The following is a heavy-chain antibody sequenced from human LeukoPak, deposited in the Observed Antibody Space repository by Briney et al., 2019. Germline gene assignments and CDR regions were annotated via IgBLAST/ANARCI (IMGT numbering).Heavy chain of an antibody. V-gene: IGHV1-8*01. CDR3: AIRTAWXGLAYPADY. Sequence: ASVKLSCKSSGYTFTSYDINXXXXXPGQGVXXXXXMNXXXXXTCYAQKFXXXXXXXRNTSISTAYMELSNLRPEDRAVYYCAIRTAWXGLAYPADYWGQGTLVTVSS. CDR1: GYTFTSYD. D-gene: IGHD2-15*01. J-gene: IGHJ4*02. CDR2: MNXXXXXT.